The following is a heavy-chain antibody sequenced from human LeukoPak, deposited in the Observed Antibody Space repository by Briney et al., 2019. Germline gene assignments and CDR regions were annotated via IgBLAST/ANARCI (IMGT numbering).Heavy chain of an antibody. CDR1: GYTFTGYY. D-gene: IGHD3-10*01. Sequence: ASVKVSCKASGYTFTGYYMHWVRQAPGQGLEWMGWINPNSGGTNYAQKFQGRVTMTRDTSISTAYMELSRLRSDDTAVYYCAREDGSGSSASDYWGQGTLVTVSS. J-gene: IGHJ4*02. CDR2: INPNSGGT. CDR3: AREDGSGSSASDY. V-gene: IGHV1-2*02.